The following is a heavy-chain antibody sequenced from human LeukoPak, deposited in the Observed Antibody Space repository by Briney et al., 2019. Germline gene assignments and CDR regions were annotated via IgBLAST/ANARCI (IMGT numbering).Heavy chain of an antibody. Sequence: SETLSLTCTVSGGSISSSSYYWSWIRQPPGKGLEWIGYIYYSGSTYYNPSLKSRVTISVDTSKNQFSLKLSSVTAADTAVYYCARIYILTGLNYFDYWGQGTLVTVSS. V-gene: IGHV4-30-4*01. D-gene: IGHD3-9*01. CDR1: GGSISSSSYY. J-gene: IGHJ4*02. CDR2: IYYSGST. CDR3: ARIYILTGLNYFDY.